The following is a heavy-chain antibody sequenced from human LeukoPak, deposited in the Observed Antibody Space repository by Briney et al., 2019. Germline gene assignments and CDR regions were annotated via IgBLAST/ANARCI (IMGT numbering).Heavy chain of an antibody. CDR1: GGSISTSNYY. D-gene: IGHD2-2*02. CDR2: IFYSGST. CDR3: ARHTIAVEPAAIGYYYYYYMDV. Sequence: SETLSLTCTVSGGSISTSNYYWGWLRQPPGKGLEWIGNIFYSGSTNYNPSLKSRVTMSLDTSENQFSLRLTSVTAADTAVYYCARHTIAVEPAAIGYYYYYYMDVWGKGTTVTISS. V-gene: IGHV4-39*01. J-gene: IGHJ6*03.